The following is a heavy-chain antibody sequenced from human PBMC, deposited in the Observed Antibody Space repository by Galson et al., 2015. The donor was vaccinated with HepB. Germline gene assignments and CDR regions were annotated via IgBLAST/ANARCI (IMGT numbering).Heavy chain of an antibody. CDR1: GFTFSRYA. Sequence: SLRLSCAAPGFTFSRYAMNWVRQAPGKGLEWVSYISRSSVNIYYTDSVRGRFTISRDNAKNSLYLQMNSLRDEDTAVYYCARDWAGYYDATGYQGYWGQGTLVTVSS. V-gene: IGHV3-48*02. D-gene: IGHD3-22*01. CDR2: ISRSSVNI. CDR3: ARDWAGYYDATGYQGY. J-gene: IGHJ4*02.